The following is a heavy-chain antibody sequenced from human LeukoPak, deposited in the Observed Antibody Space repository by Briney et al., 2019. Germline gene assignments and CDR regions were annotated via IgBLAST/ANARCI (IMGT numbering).Heavy chain of an antibody. CDR2: ISGSGGST. CDR3: AKDGRTHSGTYDFDY. D-gene: IGHD1-26*01. J-gene: IGHJ4*02. Sequence: PGGSLRLSCAASGFTFSSYVMSWVRQAPGKGLEWVSTISGSGGSTYYADSVKGRFTISRDNSKNTLYLQMNSLRAEDTAVYYCAKDGRTHSGTYDFDYWGQGTLVTVSS. CDR1: GFTFSSYV. V-gene: IGHV3-23*01.